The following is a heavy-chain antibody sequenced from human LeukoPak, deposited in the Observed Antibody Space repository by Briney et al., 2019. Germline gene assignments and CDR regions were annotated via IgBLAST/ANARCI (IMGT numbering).Heavy chain of an antibody. D-gene: IGHD2-2*01. CDR1: GFTFSNYG. V-gene: IGHV3-30*18. CDR3: AKDGLSSRHFDY. J-gene: IGHJ4*02. Sequence: PGGSLRLSCAGSGFTFSNYGMHWVRQAPGKGLEWVAVISYDGSNKYYADSVKGRFTISRDNSKNTLYLQMNSLRAEDTAVYYCAKDGLSSRHFDYWGQGTLVTVSS. CDR2: ISYDGSNK.